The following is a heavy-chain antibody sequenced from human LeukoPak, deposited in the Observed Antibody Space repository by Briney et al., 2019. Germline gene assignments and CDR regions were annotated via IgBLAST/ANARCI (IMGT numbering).Heavy chain of an antibody. CDR2: ISSSSFYI. CDR1: GFTFSNYR. V-gene: IGHV3-21*04. CDR3: ARVVPPTDYGSGSYFWDPYYFDY. J-gene: IGHJ4*02. Sequence: GGSLRLSCAASGFTFSNYRMNWVRQAPGKGLEWVSSISSSSFYIYYADSLKGRFTISRDNAKNALYLQMNSLRAEDTAVYYCARVVPPTDYGSGSYFWDPYYFDYWGQGTLVTVSS. D-gene: IGHD3-10*01.